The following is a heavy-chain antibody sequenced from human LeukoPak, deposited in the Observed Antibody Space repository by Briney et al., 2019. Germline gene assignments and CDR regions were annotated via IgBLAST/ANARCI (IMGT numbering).Heavy chain of an antibody. CDR1: GFTFSTYW. D-gene: IGHD3-10*01. CDR3: ARDYSFGEPRGLYYYYGMDV. V-gene: IGHV3-7*01. J-gene: IGHJ6*02. CDR2: IKEDGSEK. Sequence: GGSLRLSCAASGFTFSTYWMSWVRQAPGKGLEWVANIKEDGSEKNYVDSVKGRFTISRDNAKNSLSLQMNSLRAEDTAVYYCARDYSFGEPRGLYYYYGMDVWGQGTTVTVSS.